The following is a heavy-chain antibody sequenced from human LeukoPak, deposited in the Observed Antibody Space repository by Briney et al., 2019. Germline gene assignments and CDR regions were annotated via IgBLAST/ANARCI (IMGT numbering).Heavy chain of an antibody. CDR2: IYYSGST. CDR3: ARGDGSLIDY. Sequence: SETLPLTCTVSGGSISSYYWSWIRQPPGKGLEWIGYIYYSGSTNYNPSLKSRVTISVDTSKNQFSLKLSSVTAADTAVYYCARGDGSLIDYWGQGTLVTVSS. J-gene: IGHJ4*02. CDR1: GGSISSYY. V-gene: IGHV4-59*01. D-gene: IGHD1-26*01.